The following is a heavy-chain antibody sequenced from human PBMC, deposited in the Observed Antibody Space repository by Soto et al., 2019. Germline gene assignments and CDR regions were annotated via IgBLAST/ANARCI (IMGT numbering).Heavy chain of an antibody. J-gene: IGHJ5*02. Sequence: SLKVYCKGSGYTRSELSMHWVRQTPGKGLEWMGGFDPEDGETIYAQKFQGRVTMTKDTSTGTAYMELSSLRSEDTAVYYCSRGVLRSFDWLWGLDPWGQGTLVTVSP. CDR1: GYTRSELS. CDR3: SRGVLRSFDWLWGLDP. CDR2: FDPEDGET. D-gene: IGHD3-9*01. V-gene: IGHV1-24*01.